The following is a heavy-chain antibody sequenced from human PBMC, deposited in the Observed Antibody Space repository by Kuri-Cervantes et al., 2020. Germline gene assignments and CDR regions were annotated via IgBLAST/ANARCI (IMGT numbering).Heavy chain of an antibody. CDR2: INHSGNT. D-gene: IGHD3-10*01. V-gene: IGHV4-39*02. CDR1: GGSIDSSTHY. CDR3: TRGRIGTVRGVSPPFDP. J-gene: IGHJ5*02. Sequence: SETLSLTCTVSGGSIDSSTHYWGWIRQPPGKGLQWIGEINHSGNTNYNPSLKSRVTLSLDTSQNHFSLKLTSVTAADTAVYYCTRGRIGTVRGVSPPFDPWGQGSLVTVSS.